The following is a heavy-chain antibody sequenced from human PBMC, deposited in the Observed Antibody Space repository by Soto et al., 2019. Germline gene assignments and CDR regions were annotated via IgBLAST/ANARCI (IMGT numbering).Heavy chain of an antibody. CDR1: GGTFSSYA. J-gene: IGHJ5*02. D-gene: IGHD2-21*02. V-gene: IGHV1-69*01. CDR3: ARSGGNSLFGACDP. CDR2: IIPIFGTA. Sequence: QVQLVQSGAEVKKPGSSGKVSCKASGGTFSSYAISWVRQAPGQGLEWMGGIIPIFGTANYSQKFQGRVTITADESTSTAYMELRSLRSEDTAVSYCARSGGNSLFGACDPWGQGPLVTVSS.